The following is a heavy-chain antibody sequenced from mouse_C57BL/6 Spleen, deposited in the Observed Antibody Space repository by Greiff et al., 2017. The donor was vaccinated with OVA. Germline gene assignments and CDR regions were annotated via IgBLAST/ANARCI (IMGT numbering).Heavy chain of an antibody. CDR2: IWRGGST. J-gene: IGHJ4*01. D-gene: IGHD1-1*01. CDR1: GFSLTSYG. CDR3: AKKDGSSSYAMDY. Sequence: QVHVKQSGPGLVQPSQSLSITCTVSGFSLTSYGVHWVRQSPGKGLEWLGVIWRGGSTDYNAAFMSRLSITKDNSKSQVFFKMNSLQADDTAIYYCAKKDGSSSYAMDYWGQGTSVTVSS. V-gene: IGHV2-5*01.